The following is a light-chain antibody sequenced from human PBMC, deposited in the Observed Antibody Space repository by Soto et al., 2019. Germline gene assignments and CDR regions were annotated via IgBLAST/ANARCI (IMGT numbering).Light chain of an antibody. CDR3: QQYNSYSWT. V-gene: IGKV1-5*01. Sequence: DIQMTQSPSTLSASVGDRVTITCRASQSISSWLAWYQQKPGKAPKLLIYDASSLDGGVPSRFGGSGSGTEFTLTISSLQPDDFATYYCQQYNSYSWTFGQGTKVDIK. J-gene: IGKJ1*01. CDR2: DAS. CDR1: QSISSW.